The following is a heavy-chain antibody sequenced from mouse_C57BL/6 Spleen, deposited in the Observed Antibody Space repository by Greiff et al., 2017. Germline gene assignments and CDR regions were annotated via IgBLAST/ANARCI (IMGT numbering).Heavy chain of an antibody. Sequence: QVQLQQPGAELVRPGTSVKLSCKASGYTFTSYWMHWVKQRPGQGLEWIGVIDPSDSYTNYNQKFKGKATLTVDTSSSTAYRQLSSLTSEDSAVYYCAQTAQALDYWGQGTTLTVSS. CDR1: GYTFTSYW. D-gene: IGHD3-2*02. CDR2: IDPSDSYT. J-gene: IGHJ2*01. CDR3: AQTAQALDY. V-gene: IGHV1-59*01.